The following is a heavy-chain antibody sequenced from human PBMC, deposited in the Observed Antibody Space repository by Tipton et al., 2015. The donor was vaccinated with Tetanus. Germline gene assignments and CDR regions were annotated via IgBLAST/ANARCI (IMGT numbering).Heavy chain of an antibody. Sequence: TLSLTCTVSGGSISSSSYYWSWIRQPPGKGLEWIGEINHSGSTNYNPSLKSRVTISVDTSKNQFSLKLSSVTAADTAVYYCARVYRQFFPRGIYYFDYWGQGTLVTVSS. J-gene: IGHJ4*02. CDR2: INHSGST. CDR3: ARVYRQFFPRGIYYFDY. V-gene: IGHV4-39*07. CDR1: GGSISSSSYY. D-gene: IGHD3-16*01.